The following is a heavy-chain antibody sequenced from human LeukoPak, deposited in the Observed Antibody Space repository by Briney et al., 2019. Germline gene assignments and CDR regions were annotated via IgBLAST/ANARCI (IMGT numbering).Heavy chain of an antibody. J-gene: IGHJ4*02. Sequence: PGGSLRLSCAASGFTFSSYAMSWVRQAPGKGLEWVAVISYDGSNKYYADSVKGRFTISRDNSKNTLYLQMNSLRAEDTAVYYCARDLSSGSRPLDYWGQGTLVTVSS. D-gene: IGHD3-10*02. CDR2: ISYDGSNK. CDR1: GFTFSSYA. CDR3: ARDLSSGSRPLDY. V-gene: IGHV3-30-3*01.